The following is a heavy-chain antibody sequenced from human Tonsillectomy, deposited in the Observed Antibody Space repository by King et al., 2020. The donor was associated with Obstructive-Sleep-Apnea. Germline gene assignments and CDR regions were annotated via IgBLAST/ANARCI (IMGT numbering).Heavy chain of an antibody. J-gene: IGHJ4*02. D-gene: IGHD4-11*01. V-gene: IGHV4-31*03. Sequence: VQLQESGPGLVKPSQTLSLTCTVSDDSISSSAYYWGWIRQYPGKGLEWIGCISHSGSPYYNPSLNSRVTMSMETSRNQFFLKLSSVTAADTAVYYCARSTEYSNYEAYWGQGILVTVSS. CDR2: ISHSGSP. CDR1: DDSISSSAYY. CDR3: ARSTEYSNYEAY.